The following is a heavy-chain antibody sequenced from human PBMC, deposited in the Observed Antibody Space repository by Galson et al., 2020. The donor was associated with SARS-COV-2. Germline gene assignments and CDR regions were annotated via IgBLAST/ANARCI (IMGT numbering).Heavy chain of an antibody. Sequence: GGSLRLSCEGSGFTFSSYGMHWVRQAPGKGLEWVAVFWFEGSNKYYADSVKGRFTISRDNSKNTLYLQMNSLGAEDTAVYYCVRRAGPTGEFDYWGRGTLVTVSS. V-gene: IGHV3-33*01. J-gene: IGHJ4*02. CDR3: VRRAGPTGEFDY. D-gene: IGHD3-16*01. CDR2: FWFEGSNK. CDR1: GFTFSSYG.